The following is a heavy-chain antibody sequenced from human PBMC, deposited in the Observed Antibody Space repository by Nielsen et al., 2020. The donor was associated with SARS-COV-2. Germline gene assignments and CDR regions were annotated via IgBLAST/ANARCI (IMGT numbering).Heavy chain of an antibody. J-gene: IGHJ3*02. Sequence: GESLKISCAASGFTFSSYSMNWVRQAPGKGLEWVSYISSSSSTIYYADSVKGRFTISRDNSKNTLYLQMNSLRAEDTAVYYCARAHRGTYFDAFDIWGQGTMVTVST. V-gene: IGHV3-48*01. D-gene: IGHD1-14*01. CDR3: ARAHRGTYFDAFDI. CDR2: ISSSSSTI. CDR1: GFTFSSYS.